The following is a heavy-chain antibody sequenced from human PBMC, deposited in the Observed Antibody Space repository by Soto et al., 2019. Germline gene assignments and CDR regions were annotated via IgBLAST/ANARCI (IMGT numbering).Heavy chain of an antibody. CDR2: INSDGSST. CDR3: AKETGSGGTVDC. Sequence: GGSLGLSCAASGFSFSSYWMHWVRQAPGKGLVWVSRINSDGSSTSYADSVKGRFTISRDNAKNTLYLQMNSLRVEDTAVYYSAKETGSGGTVDCWGQGTLVTVSS. J-gene: IGHJ4*02. CDR1: GFSFSSYW. V-gene: IGHV3-74*01. D-gene: IGHD2-15*01.